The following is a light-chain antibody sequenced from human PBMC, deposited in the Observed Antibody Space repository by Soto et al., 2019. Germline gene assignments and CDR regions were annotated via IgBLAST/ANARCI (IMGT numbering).Light chain of an antibody. CDR3: QGRGDWPARLT. Sequence: EVVLTQSPATLSLSPGERATLSCRASESIGNYLAWYQQKLGQAPKLLIYDASHRAIGIPGRFSGAGSGTDFTPTISSLEPEDFAVYYCQGRGDWPARLTFGGGTKVEIK. CDR2: DAS. V-gene: IGKV3-11*01. CDR1: ESIGNY. J-gene: IGKJ4*01.